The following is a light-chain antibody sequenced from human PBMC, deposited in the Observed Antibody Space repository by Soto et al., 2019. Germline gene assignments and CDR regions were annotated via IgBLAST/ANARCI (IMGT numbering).Light chain of an antibody. CDR1: QSINNY. Sequence: DIQMTQSPSSLSASVGDRVTITCRASQSINNYLAWYQQKPGKVPKLLIYAASTLQSAVPSRFSGSGSGTAITLTISSLQPDDVAIYSWQKANSAPWTFGQGTQVDVK. V-gene: IGKV1-27*01. J-gene: IGKJ1*01. CDR2: AAS. CDR3: QKANSAPWT.